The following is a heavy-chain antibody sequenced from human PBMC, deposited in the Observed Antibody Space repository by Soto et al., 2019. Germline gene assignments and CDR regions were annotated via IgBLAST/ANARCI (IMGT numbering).Heavy chain of an antibody. D-gene: IGHD7-27*01. CDR2: MNPRSGNT. CDR3: TRAAGETHYWLDP. V-gene: IGHV1-8*01. Sequence: QVQLVQSGAEVKKPGASVKVSCKAYGYTFSSHDINWVRQAPGQGLEWMGWMNPRSGNTGYAQRFQGRLTMTRNTSLSTAYMELRSLRSDDTALYYCTRAAGETHYWLDPWGQGTLVTVSS. J-gene: IGHJ5*02. CDR1: GYTFSSHD.